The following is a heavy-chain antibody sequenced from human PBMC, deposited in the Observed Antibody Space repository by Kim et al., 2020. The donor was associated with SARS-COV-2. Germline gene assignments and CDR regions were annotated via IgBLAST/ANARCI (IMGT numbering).Heavy chain of an antibody. D-gene: IGHD1-1*01. CDR3: ARGKGEGAWKYSYYYMDV. Sequence: GGSLRLSCAASGFTFSSYSMNWVRQAPGKGLEWVSYIITSSSTIYYADSVKGRFTISRDNAKNSLYLQMNSLRDEDTAVYFCARGKGEGAWKYSYYYMDVWGKGTTVTVSS. J-gene: IGHJ6*03. CDR1: GFTFSSYS. CDR2: IITSSSTI. V-gene: IGHV3-48*02.